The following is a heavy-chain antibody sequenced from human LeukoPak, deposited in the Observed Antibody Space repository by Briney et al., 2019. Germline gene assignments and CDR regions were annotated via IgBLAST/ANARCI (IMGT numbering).Heavy chain of an antibody. Sequence: GGSLRLSCAASGFTFSSYAMSWVRQAPGKGLEWVSVIYSGGSTYYADSVKGRFTISRDNSKNTLYLQMNSLRAEDTAVYYCARLRVTTGDFDYWGQGTLVTVSS. D-gene: IGHD2-21*02. V-gene: IGHV3-53*01. CDR3: ARLRVTTGDFDY. J-gene: IGHJ4*02. CDR1: GFTFSSYA. CDR2: IYSGGST.